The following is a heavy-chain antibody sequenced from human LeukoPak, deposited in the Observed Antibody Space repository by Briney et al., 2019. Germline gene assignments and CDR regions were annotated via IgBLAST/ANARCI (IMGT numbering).Heavy chain of an antibody. V-gene: IGHV4-34*01. CDR1: GGSFSGYY. CDR2: INHSGST. J-gene: IGHJ4*02. CDR3: ARAITGDLDY. Sequence: SETLSLTCAVYGGSFSGYYWSWIRQPPGKGLEWIGEINHSGSTNYNPSLKSRVTISVDKSKNQFSLKLSSVTAADTAVYYCARAITGDLDYWGQGTLVTVSS. D-gene: IGHD1-20*01.